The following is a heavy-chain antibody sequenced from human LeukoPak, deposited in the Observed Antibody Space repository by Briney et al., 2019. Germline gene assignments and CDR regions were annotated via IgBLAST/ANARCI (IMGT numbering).Heavy chain of an antibody. V-gene: IGHV4-34*01. CDR2: INHSGST. D-gene: IGHD3-9*01. CDR1: GGSFSGYY. CDR3: AGLTGYLLFDY. Sequence: SETLSLTCAVHGGSFSGYYWSWIRQPPGKGLEWIGEINHSGSTNYNPSLQSRVTISVDTSKNQFSLKLSSVTAADTAVYYCAGLTGYLLFDYWGQGTLVTVSS. J-gene: IGHJ4*02.